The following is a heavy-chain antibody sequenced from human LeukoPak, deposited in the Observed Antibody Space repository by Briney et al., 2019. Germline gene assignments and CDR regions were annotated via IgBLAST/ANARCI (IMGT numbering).Heavy chain of an antibody. D-gene: IGHD3-3*01. CDR1: GFTSSDYY. CDR2: ISSSGSTI. Sequence: GGSLRLSCAASGFTSSDYYMSWIRQAPGKGLEWVSYISSSGSTIYYADSVKGRFTISRDNAKNSLYLQMNSLRAEDTAVYYCAGGPYDFWSGHYTPVDYWGQGTLVTVSS. V-gene: IGHV3-11*01. J-gene: IGHJ4*02. CDR3: AGGPYDFWSGHYTPVDY.